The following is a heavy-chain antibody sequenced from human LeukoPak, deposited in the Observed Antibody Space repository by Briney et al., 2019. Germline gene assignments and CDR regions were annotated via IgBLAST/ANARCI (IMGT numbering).Heavy chain of an antibody. Sequence: PGGSLRLSCAASGFTFSSYSMNWVRQAPGKGLEWVSYISSSSSTIYYADSVKGRFTISRDNAKNSLYLQMNSLRAEDTAVYYCAREEARGDYYFDYWGQGTLVTVSS. CDR2: ISSSSSTI. D-gene: IGHD4-17*01. CDR3: AREEARGDYYFDY. CDR1: GFTFSSYS. V-gene: IGHV3-48*04. J-gene: IGHJ4*02.